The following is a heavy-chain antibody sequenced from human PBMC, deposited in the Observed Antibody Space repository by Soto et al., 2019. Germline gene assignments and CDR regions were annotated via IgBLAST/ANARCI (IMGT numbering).Heavy chain of an antibody. CDR2: ISGSGGST. Sequence: EVQLLESGGGLVQPGGSLRLSCAASGFTFSSYATSWVRQAPGKGLEWVSGISGSGGSTYYADYGKGRLTISRDNSKNTMYLQMNSQRAEDTAVYYCAKDRKGLNWKAVAGPFDYWGQGTLIAVSS. D-gene: IGHD6-19*01. J-gene: IGHJ4*02. V-gene: IGHV3-23*01. CDR1: GFTFSSYA. CDR3: AKDRKGLNWKAVAGPFDY.